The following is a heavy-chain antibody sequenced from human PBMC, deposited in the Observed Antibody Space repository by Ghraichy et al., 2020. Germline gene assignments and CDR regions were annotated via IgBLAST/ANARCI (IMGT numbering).Heavy chain of an antibody. V-gene: IGHV3-15*01. CDR1: GFYFNDVW. D-gene: IGHD1-26*01. CDR2: IKTQAEGGTT. Sequence: GGSLRLSCAGSGFYFNDVWMSWVRQAPGKGLEWVGRIKTQAEGGTTHYAAPVTDRLIIERDESRYTVYLHMRNLDIDDAGMYYCALPRGFHLDSWGQGTLVTVSS. J-gene: IGHJ5*01. CDR3: ALPRGFHLDS.